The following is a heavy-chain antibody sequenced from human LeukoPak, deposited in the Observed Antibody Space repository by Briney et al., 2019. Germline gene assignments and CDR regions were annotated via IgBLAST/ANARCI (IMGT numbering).Heavy chain of an antibody. CDR3: ARGGLQDFDYYGMDV. V-gene: IGHV1-24*01. J-gene: IGHJ6*02. CDR1: GYTLTELS. CDR2: FDPEDGET. Sequence: GGSVKVSCKVSGYTLTELSMHWVRQAPGKGLEWMGGFDPEDGETVYAQKFQGRVTMTEDTSTDTAYMELSSLRSEDTAVYYCARGGLQDFDYYGMDVWGQGTTVTVSS. D-gene: IGHD3-16*01.